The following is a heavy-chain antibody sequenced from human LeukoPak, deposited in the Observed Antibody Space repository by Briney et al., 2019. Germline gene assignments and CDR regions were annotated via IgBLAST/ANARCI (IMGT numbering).Heavy chain of an antibody. J-gene: IGHJ4*02. D-gene: IGHD3-10*01. CDR1: GGSISSGSHY. Sequence: PSETLSLTCTVSGGSISSGSHYYNWIRQHPGKGLEWIGYIYYTGITSYNPSLKSRVTMSVDTSMNQVSLKVTSLTAADTAVYYCAASSGVTSGRFWGQGALVTVSS. CDR2: IYYTGIT. V-gene: IGHV4-31*03. CDR3: AASSGVTSGRF.